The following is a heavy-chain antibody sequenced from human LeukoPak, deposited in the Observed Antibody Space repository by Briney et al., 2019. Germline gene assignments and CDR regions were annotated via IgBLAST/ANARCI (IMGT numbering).Heavy chain of an antibody. Sequence: PGGSLRLSCAASGFTFSSYAMSWVRQAPGKGLEWVSAISGSGGSTYYADSVKGRFTISRDNSRNTLSLQMSRLRVDDSALYYCAREETHNLELIYWGQGTLVTVSS. CDR1: GFTFSSYA. CDR3: AREETHNLELIY. CDR2: ISGSGGST. J-gene: IGHJ4*02. D-gene: IGHD3-3*01. V-gene: IGHV3-23*01.